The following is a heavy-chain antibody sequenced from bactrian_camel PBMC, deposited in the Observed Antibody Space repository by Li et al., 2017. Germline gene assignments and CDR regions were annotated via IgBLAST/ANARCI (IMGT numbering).Heavy chain of an antibody. V-gene: IGHV3S1*01. J-gene: IGHJ6*01. D-gene: IGHD2*01. Sequence: HVQLVESGGGSVQAGGSLRLSCAVSGYLRNCMGWFRQAPGKGLEWVSGINTGGGSANYADSVKGRFTISRDNAKNTVDLQLNSLKTEDMAMYYCAASDTSGRNSQCPRINRGYWGLGTQVTVS. CDR3: AASDTSGRNSQCPRINRGY. CDR2: INTGGGSA. CDR1: GYLRNC.